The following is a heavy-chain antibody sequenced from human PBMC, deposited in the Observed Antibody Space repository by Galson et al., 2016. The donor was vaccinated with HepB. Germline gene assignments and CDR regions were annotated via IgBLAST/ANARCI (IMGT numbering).Heavy chain of an antibody. J-gene: IGHJ5*02. Sequence: SETLSLTCSVSGGSISTYYWSWIRQPPGKGLEWIGYIYYSGNTKYNPSLKSRVTISVDPSKNQLSLNLSSVTAADTAMYYCARERGGDSGYDHNWFDPWGHGTQVTVSS. V-gene: IGHV4-59*01. CDR3: ARERGGDSGYDHNWFDP. D-gene: IGHD5-12*01. CDR2: IYYSGNT. CDR1: GGSISTYY.